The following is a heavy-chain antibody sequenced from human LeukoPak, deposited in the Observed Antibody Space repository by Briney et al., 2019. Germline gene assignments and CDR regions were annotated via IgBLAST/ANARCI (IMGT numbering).Heavy chain of an antibody. J-gene: IGHJ4*02. V-gene: IGHV1-69*06. Sequence: SVKVSCKASGGTFSSYAISWVRQAPGQGLEWMGGIIPIFGTANYAQKFQGRVTITADKSTSTAYMELSSLRSEDTAVYYCARDVPLHVDTAMVPGYWGQGTLVTVSS. CDR2: IIPIFGTA. CDR1: GGTFSSYA. CDR3: ARDVPLHVDTAMVPGY. D-gene: IGHD5-18*01.